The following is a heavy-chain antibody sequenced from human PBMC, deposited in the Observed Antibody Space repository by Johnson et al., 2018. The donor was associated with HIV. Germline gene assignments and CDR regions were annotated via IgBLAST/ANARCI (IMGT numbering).Heavy chain of an antibody. J-gene: IGHJ3*02. V-gene: IGHV3-7*05. D-gene: IGHD6-13*01. CDR1: GFTFSSYW. CDR3: ARGRYSSCWYVGGLDAFDI. Sequence: VQLVESGGGVVQPGRSLRLSCSASGFTFSSYWMAWVRQAPGKGLEWVANIKQDGSEKHYLDSVKGRFTISRDNAKNSLYLQMNTLRAEDTAVYYCARGRYSSCWYVGGLDAFDIWGQGTMVTVS. CDR2: IKQDGSEK.